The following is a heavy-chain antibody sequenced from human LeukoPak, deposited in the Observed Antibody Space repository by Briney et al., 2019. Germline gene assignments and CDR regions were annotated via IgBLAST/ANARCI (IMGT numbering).Heavy chain of an antibody. CDR2: IKQDGSEK. J-gene: IGHJ4*02. CDR3: ARAGSGYTSPSDY. V-gene: IGHV3-7*01. CDR1: GFTFSSYW. Sequence: GGSLRLSCAASGFTFSSYWMSWVRQAPGKGLEWVANIKQDGSEKYYVGSVKGRFTISRDNAKHSVYLQMNRLRAEDTAVYYCARAGSGYTSPSDYWGQGTLVTVSS. D-gene: IGHD6-13*01.